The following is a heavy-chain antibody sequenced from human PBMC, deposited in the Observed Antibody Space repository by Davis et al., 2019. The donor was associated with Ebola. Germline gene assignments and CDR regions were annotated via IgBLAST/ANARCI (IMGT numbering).Heavy chain of an antibody. Sequence: AASVKVSCKASGYTFTSYAISWVRQAPGQGLEWMGWISAYNGNTNYAQKFQGRVTMTRDTSTSTVYMELSSLRSEDTAVYYCARDLFSAIVGATTIDYWGQGTLVTVSS. D-gene: IGHD1-26*01. CDR3: ARDLFSAIVGATTIDY. V-gene: IGHV1-18*01. J-gene: IGHJ4*02. CDR2: ISAYNGNT. CDR1: GYTFTSYA.